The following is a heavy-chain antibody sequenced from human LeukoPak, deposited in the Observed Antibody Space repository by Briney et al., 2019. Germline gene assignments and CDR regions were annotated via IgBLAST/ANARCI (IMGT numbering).Heavy chain of an antibody. CDR2: ISGSGGST. J-gene: IGHJ4*02. Sequence: GGSLRLSCAASGFTFSTYAMSWVRQAPGKGLEWVSAISGSGGSTYYADSVKGRFTISRDNSKNTLYLQMNSLRAEDTAVYYCARGSGYDYFDYWGQGTLVTVSS. V-gene: IGHV3-23*01. D-gene: IGHD5-12*01. CDR1: GFTFSTYA. CDR3: ARGSGYDYFDY.